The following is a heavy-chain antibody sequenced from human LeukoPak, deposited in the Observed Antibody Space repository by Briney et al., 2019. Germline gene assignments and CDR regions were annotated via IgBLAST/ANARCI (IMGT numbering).Heavy chain of an antibody. CDR3: ARDSDYSGNGNGDWFDP. J-gene: IGHJ5*02. CDR1: GFRFTSFG. Sequence: VASVNVSCKASGFRFTSFGVSWVRKAPGQGLEWMGWISTYIGVTHYAEKFEDRVTMTIDTPTTTAYMQLRSLRYDDTAVYYCARDSDYSGNGNGDWFDPWGQGTVVTVSS. CDR2: ISTYIGVT. D-gene: IGHD4-11*01. V-gene: IGHV1-18*04.